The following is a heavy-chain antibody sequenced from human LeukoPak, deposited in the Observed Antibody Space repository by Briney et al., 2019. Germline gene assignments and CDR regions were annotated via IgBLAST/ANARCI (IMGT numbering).Heavy chain of an antibody. J-gene: IGHJ4*02. V-gene: IGHV3-21*01. Sequence: PGGSLRLSCTTSVFPFSRYSMNWVRQAPGKGLEWVSSISSSSSYIYYADSVKGRFTISRDNAKNSLYLQMNSLRAEDTAVYYCARPTEHYYYDSSGYFSLTPSDYWGQGTLVTVSS. CDR2: ISSSSSYI. D-gene: IGHD3-22*01. CDR3: ARPTEHYYYDSSGYFSLTPSDY. CDR1: VFPFSRYS.